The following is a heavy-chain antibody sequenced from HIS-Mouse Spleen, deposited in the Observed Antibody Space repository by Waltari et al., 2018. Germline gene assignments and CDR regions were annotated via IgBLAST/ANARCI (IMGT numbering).Heavy chain of an antibody. CDR1: GGPIRSSSYY. V-gene: IGHV4-39*07. J-gene: IGHJ2*01. CDR2: IYCSGST. CDR3: AREIPYSSSWYDWYFDL. D-gene: IGHD6-13*01. Sequence: QLQLQESGPGLVKPSETLSLTCTVSGGPIRSSSYYWGWIRQPPGKGLEWIGSIYCSGSTYYNPSLKSRVTISVDTSKNQFSLKLSSVTAADTAVYYCAREIPYSSSWYDWYFDLWGRGTLVTVSS.